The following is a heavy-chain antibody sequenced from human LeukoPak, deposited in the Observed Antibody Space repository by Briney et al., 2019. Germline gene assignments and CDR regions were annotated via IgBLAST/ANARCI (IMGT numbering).Heavy chain of an antibody. CDR3: ARDASARVLLWFFDAFDI. CDR1: GYSISSGYY. V-gene: IGHV4-38-2*02. CDR2: IYHSGST. J-gene: IGHJ3*02. D-gene: IGHD3-10*01. Sequence: SETLSLTCTVSGYSISSGYYWGWIRQPPGKGLEWIGSIYHSGSTYYNPSLKSRVTISVDTSKNQFSLKLSSVTAADTAVYYCARDASARVLLWFFDAFDIWGQGTMVTVSS.